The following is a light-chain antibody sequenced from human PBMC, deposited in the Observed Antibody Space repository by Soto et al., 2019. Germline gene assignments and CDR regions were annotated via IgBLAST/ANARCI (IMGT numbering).Light chain of an antibody. CDR1: QDVNIW. CDR2: GAS. V-gene: IGKV1-12*01. CDR3: QQFNTFPYT. J-gene: IGKJ2*01. Sequence: DIQMTQSPSSVAASVGDRVTITCRASQDVNIWLAWYQQRPGKAPKLLIFGASNLHNGAPSRFSGSGIGSDFTLTISGLEPEDFATYYCQQFNTFPYTFGQGTTVEIK.